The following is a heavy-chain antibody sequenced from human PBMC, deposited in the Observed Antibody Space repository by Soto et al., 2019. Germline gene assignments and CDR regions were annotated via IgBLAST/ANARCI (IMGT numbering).Heavy chain of an antibody. J-gene: IGHJ6*03. CDR1: GFTFSSYS. CDR3: ARDYNDFWSGYYITKYYIPYYYMDV. V-gene: IGHV3-48*01. CDR2: ISSSSSTI. Sequence: EVQLVESGGGLVQPGGSLRLSCAASGFTFSSYSMNWVRQAPGKGLEWVSYISSSSSTIYYADSVKGRFTISRDNAKNSLYLQMNSLRAEDTAVYYCARDYNDFWSGYYITKYYIPYYYMDVWGKGTTVTVSS. D-gene: IGHD3-3*01.